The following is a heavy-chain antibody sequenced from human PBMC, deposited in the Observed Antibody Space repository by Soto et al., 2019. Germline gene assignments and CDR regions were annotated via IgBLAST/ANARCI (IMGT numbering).Heavy chain of an antibody. D-gene: IGHD3-22*01. CDR1: GFSLSTSGMC. CDR3: ALPPSITMIVGVPPMTRDGPFDI. J-gene: IGHJ3*02. CDR2: IDWDDDK. V-gene: IGHV2-70*01. Sequence: GPXLGNPTQTLTLTCTFSGFSLSTSGMCVSWIRQPPGKALEWLALIDWDDDKYYSTSLKTRLTISKDTSKNQVDLTMINMDPVDTATYYCALPPSITMIVGVPPMTRDGPFDIWGKGKMVTVS.